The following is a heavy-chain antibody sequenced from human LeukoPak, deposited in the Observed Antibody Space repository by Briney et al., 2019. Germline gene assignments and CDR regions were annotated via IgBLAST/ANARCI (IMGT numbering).Heavy chain of an antibody. CDR1: GGSISSGSYY. CDR3: ARSAVRLVDFVY. Sequence: SETLSLTCTVSGGSISSGSYYWSWIRQPAGKGLEWIGRIYTSGSTNYNPSLKSRVTISVDTSKNQFSLKLSSVTAADTAVYYCARSAVRLVDFVYWGQGTLVTVSS. J-gene: IGHJ4*02. D-gene: IGHD3-9*01. CDR2: IYTSGST. V-gene: IGHV4-61*02.